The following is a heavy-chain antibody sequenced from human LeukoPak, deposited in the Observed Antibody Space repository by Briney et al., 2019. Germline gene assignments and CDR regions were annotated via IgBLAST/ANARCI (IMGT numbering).Heavy chain of an antibody. V-gene: IGHV4-34*01. D-gene: IGHD1-26*01. CDR3: ARDSGWELLPPYYFDY. Sequence: SETLSLTCAVYGGSFSGYYWSWIRQPPGKGLEWIGEINHSGSTYYNPSLKSRVTISVDTSKNQFSLKLSSVTAADTAVYYCARDSGWELLPPYYFDYWGQGTLVTVSS. CDR1: GGSFSGYY. J-gene: IGHJ4*02. CDR2: INHSGST.